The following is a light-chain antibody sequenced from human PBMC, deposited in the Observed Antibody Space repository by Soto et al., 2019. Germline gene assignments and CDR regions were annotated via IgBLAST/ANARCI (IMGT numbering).Light chain of an antibody. V-gene: IGKV1-5*03. CDR2: KAS. CDR3: QQYGSSRWT. CDR1: QTISSW. Sequence: DIQMTQSPSPLSGSLGDRVTITCLASQTISSWLAWYQQKPGKAPKLLIYKASTLKSGVPSRFSGSGSGTDFTLTSSRLEPEDFAVYYCQQYGSSRWTFGQGTKVDIK. J-gene: IGKJ1*01.